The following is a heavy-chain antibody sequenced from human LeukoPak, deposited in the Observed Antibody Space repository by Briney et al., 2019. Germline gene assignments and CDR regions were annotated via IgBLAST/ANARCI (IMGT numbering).Heavy chain of an antibody. D-gene: IGHD4-17*01. J-gene: IGHJ1*01. V-gene: IGHV1-8*01. CDR3: ATTLLGDYGFIEYFQH. Sequence: ASVKVSCKASGYTFTSYDINWVRQATGQGLEWMGWMNPNSGNTGYAQKFQGRVTMTRSTSISTAYMELSSLRSEDTAVYYCATTLLGDYGFIEYFQHWGQGTLVTVSS. CDR2: MNPNSGNT. CDR1: GYTFTSYD.